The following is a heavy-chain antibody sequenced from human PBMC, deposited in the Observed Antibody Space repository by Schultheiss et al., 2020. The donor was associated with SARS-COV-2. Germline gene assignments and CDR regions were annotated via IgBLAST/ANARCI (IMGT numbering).Heavy chain of an antibody. Sequence: SQTLSLTCAVYGGSFSGYYWSWIRQPPGKGLEWIGEINHSGSTNYNPSLKSRVTISVDTSKNQFSLKLSSVTAADTAVYYCSSSGWYSDYWGQGTLVTVSS. CDR3: SSSGWYSDY. CDR1: GGSFSGYY. D-gene: IGHD6-19*01. V-gene: IGHV4-34*01. CDR2: INHSGST. J-gene: IGHJ4*02.